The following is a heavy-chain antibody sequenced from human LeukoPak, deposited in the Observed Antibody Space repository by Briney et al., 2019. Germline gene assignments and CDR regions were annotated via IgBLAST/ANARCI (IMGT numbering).Heavy chain of an antibody. J-gene: IGHJ4*02. CDR2: ISAYNGNT. Sequence: ASVKVSCKASGYTFTSYGISWVRQAPGQGLEWMGWISAYNGNTNYAQKLQGRVTMTRDTSTSTVYMELSSLRSEDTAVYYCARDLNDYVWGSYRYMDYSGQGTLVTVSS. D-gene: IGHD3-16*02. V-gene: IGHV1-18*01. CDR1: GYTFTSYG. CDR3: ARDLNDYVWGSYRYMDY.